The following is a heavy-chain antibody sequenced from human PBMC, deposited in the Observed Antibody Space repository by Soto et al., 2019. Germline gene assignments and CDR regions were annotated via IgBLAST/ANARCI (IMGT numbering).Heavy chain of an antibody. CDR3: ARDFGIVATIYCSGGSCSPTGAFDI. D-gene: IGHD2-15*01. CDR1: GYTFTSYY. V-gene: IGHV1-46*01. J-gene: IGHJ3*02. Sequence: ASVKVSRKASGYTFTSYYMHWVRQAPGQGLEWMGIINPSGGSTSYAQKFQGRVTMTRDTSTSTVYMELSSLRSEDTAVYYCARDFGIVATIYCSGGSCSPTGAFDIWGQGTMVTVSS. CDR2: INPSGGST.